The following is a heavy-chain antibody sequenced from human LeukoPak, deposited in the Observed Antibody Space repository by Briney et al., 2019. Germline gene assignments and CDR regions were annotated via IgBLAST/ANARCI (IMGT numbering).Heavy chain of an antibody. D-gene: IGHD4-23*01. Sequence: PGGSLRLSCAASGFTFSSYGMSWVRQTPGKGLEYVSTITGSGASTYYADSVKGRFTISRDNSKNTLYVQMNSLRAEDTAVYYCAKAYGGKQYFDLWGRGTLVSVYS. CDR1: GFTFSSYG. V-gene: IGHV3-23*01. CDR3: AKAYGGKQYFDL. CDR2: ITGSGAST. J-gene: IGHJ2*01.